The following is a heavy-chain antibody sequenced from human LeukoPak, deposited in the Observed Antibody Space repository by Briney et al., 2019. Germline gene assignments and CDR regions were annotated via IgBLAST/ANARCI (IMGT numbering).Heavy chain of an antibody. CDR3: TRGSYGDYEY. D-gene: IGHD4-17*01. CDR1: GFTYSSYA. CDR2: IDPSSTYI. V-gene: IGHV3-21*01. Sequence: PGGALRLSCAASGFTYSSYAMSWVPQAPGKVLEWVSSIDPSSTYIYYADSVKGRFTISRDNAQNSLYLQMNSLRAEDTAVYYCTRGSYGDYEYWGQGTLVTVSS. J-gene: IGHJ4*02.